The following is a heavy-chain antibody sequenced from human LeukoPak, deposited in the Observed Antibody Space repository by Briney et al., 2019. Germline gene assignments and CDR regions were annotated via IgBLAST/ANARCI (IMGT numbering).Heavy chain of an antibody. D-gene: IGHD6-19*01. CDR1: GYTFTGYY. CDR2: INPNSGGT. J-gene: IGHJ6*03. V-gene: IGHV1-2*02. CDR3: ARDPNRISSGWYWGYHYYYMDV. Sequence: GASVKVSCKASGYTFTGYYMHWVRQAPGQGLEWMGWINPNSGGTNYAQKFQGRVTMTRDTSISTAYMELSRLRSDDTAVYYCARDPNRISSGWYWGYHYYYMDVWGKGTTVTISS.